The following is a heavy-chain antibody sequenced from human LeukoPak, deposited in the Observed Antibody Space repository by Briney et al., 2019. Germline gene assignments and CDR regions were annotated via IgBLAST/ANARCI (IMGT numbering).Heavy chain of an antibody. CDR1: GDSISSSSYY. CDR3: ARLYSSGWYVIDY. CDR2: IYYSGST. D-gene: IGHD6-19*01. V-gene: IGHV4-39*01. J-gene: IGHJ4*02. Sequence: SETLSLTCTVSGDSISSSSYYWGWIRQPPGKGLEWIGSIYYSGSTYYNPSHKSRVTISVDTSKNQFSLKLSSVTAADTAVYYCARLYSSGWYVIDYWGQGTLVTVSS.